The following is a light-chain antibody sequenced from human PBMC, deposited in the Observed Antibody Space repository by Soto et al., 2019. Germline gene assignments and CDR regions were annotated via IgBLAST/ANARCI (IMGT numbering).Light chain of an antibody. J-gene: IGLJ1*01. CDR1: SSNIGSNY. CDR2: RNN. Sequence: QSVLTQPPSASGTPGQRVTISCSGSSSNIGSNYVYWYQQLPGTAPKRLIYRNNQRPSGVPDRFSGSKSGTSASLAISGLRSEDEADYYCAAWDDRLSANYVFGPGTKLTVL. CDR3: AAWDDRLSANYV. V-gene: IGLV1-47*01.